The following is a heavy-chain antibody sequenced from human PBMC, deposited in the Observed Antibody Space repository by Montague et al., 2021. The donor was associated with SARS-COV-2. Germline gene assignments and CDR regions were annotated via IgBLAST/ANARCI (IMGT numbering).Heavy chain of an antibody. J-gene: IGHJ6*02. Sequence: SETLSLTCDVSGGSLNNYYWSWIRQPPGKGLEWIGHIFYTGSAYYNPSLKSRVSLSVDTSKNHFSLRLSSVTAADTALYYCARYDPRAYYDFWSEYLEGMDVWGQGTTVIVSS. CDR3: ARYDPRAYYDFWSEYLEGMDV. CDR2: IFYTGSA. V-gene: IGHV4-59*01. D-gene: IGHD3-3*01. CDR1: GGSLNNYY.